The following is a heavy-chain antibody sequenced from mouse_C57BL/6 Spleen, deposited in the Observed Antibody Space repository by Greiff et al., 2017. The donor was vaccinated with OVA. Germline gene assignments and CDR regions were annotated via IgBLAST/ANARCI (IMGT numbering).Heavy chain of an antibody. Sequence: VQLQQSGAELVKPGASVKLSCKASGYTFTEYTIHWVKQRSGQGLEWIGWFYPGSGSIKYNEKFKDKATLTADKSSSTVYMELSRLTSEDSAVYFCARHEEEDSSGYRYYFDYWGQGTTLTVSS. V-gene: IGHV1-62-2*01. D-gene: IGHD3-2*02. CDR2: FYPGSGSI. CDR3: ARHEEEDSSGYRYYFDY. CDR1: GYTFTEYT. J-gene: IGHJ2*01.